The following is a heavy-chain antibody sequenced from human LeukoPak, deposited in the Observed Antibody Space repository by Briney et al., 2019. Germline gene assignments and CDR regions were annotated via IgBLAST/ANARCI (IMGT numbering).Heavy chain of an antibody. CDR2: ISGSSTYI. CDR1: GFTFSSYS. V-gene: IGHV3-21*01. J-gene: IGHJ4*02. CDR3: ARGLENNYYDSSGYY. Sequence: PGGSLRLSCAASGFTFSSYSMMWVRQAPGEGLEWVSSISGSSTYIYYADSVKGRFTISRDNDKNSLSLQMNSLRPEDTAVYYCARGLENNYYDSSGYYWGQGTLVTVSS. D-gene: IGHD3-22*01.